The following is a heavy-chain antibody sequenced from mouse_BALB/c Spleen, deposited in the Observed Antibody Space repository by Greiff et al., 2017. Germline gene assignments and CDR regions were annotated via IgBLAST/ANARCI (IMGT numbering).Heavy chain of an antibody. D-gene: IGHD2-4*01. CDR1: GFTFSSFG. J-gene: IGHJ3*01. V-gene: IGHV5-17*02. Sequence: EVMLVESGGGLVQPGGSRKLSCAASGFTFSSFGMHWVRQAPEKGLEWVAYISSGSSTIYYADTVKGRFTISRDNPKNTLFLQMTSLRSEDTAMYYCARGIYDYDWFAYWGQGTLVTVSA. CDR2: ISSGSSTI. CDR3: ARGIYDYDWFAY.